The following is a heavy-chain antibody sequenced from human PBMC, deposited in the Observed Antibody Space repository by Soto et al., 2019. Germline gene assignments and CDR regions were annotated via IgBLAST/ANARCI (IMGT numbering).Heavy chain of an antibody. CDR2: ISAYNGNT. CDR1: GYTFTNYG. D-gene: IGHD6-6*01. J-gene: IGHJ6*03. Sequence: QVQLLQSGAEVKKPGASVKVSCKASGYTFTNYGITWVRQAPGQGLEWMGWISAYNGNTHYTQRLQGRVTMTTDTSTSTAYMELRGLRSVDTAVYYCARVRQLVGYFDYYMDVWGKGTTVTVSS. CDR3: ARVRQLVGYFDYYMDV. V-gene: IGHV1-18*01.